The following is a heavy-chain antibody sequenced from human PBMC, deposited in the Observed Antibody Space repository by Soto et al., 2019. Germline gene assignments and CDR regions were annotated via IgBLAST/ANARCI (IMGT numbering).Heavy chain of an antibody. CDR1: GFTFSTYA. CDR2: IWYDGSEK. Sequence: QEQVVESGGGVVQPGRSLRLSCAASGFTFSTYAMHWGRQAPGEGLEWVAAIWYDGSEKYYTDSVKGRFTISRDNFRSTLYLQMNSLRAEDTAMYYCATSRPPDPHGFDSWGQGTLVTVSS. J-gene: IGHJ4*02. CDR3: ATSRPPDPHGFDS. V-gene: IGHV3-33*01.